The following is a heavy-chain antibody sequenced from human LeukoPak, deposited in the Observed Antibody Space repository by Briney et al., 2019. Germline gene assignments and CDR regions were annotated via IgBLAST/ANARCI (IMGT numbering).Heavy chain of an antibody. CDR3: AQSQLGYCSGGSCQAFDI. Sequence: SETLSLTCTVSGGSISSYYWSWIRQPPGKGLEWIGYIYYSGSTSYNPSLKSRVTISVDTSKNQFSLKLSSVTAADTAVYYCAQSQLGYCSGGSCQAFDIWGQGTMVTVSS. CDR2: IYYSGST. V-gene: IGHV4-59*01. CDR1: GGSISSYY. D-gene: IGHD2-15*01. J-gene: IGHJ3*02.